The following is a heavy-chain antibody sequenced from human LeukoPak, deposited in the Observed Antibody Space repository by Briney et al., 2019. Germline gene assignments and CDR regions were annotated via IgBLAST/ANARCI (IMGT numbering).Heavy chain of an antibody. J-gene: IGHJ6*03. CDR3: AKGLRFLEYYYMDV. V-gene: IGHV3-13*01. Sequence: GGSLRLSCAASGFTFSIYDMHWVRQVTGKGLEWVSGIDTAGGTYYPDSVKGRFTMSRENAKNSLHLQMNSLRAEDTAVYYCAKGLRFLEYYYMDVWGKGTTVTVSS. D-gene: IGHD3-3*01. CDR1: GFTFSIYD. CDR2: IDTAGGT.